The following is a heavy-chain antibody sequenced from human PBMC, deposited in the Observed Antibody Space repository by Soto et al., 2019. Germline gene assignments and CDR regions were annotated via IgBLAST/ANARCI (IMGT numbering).Heavy chain of an antibody. J-gene: IGHJ4*02. CDR2: INPNSGGT. V-gene: IGHV1-2*04. D-gene: IGHD2-15*01. Sequence: ASVKVSCKASGYTFTGYYMHWVRQAPGQGLEWMGWINPNSGGTNYAQKFQGWVTMTRDTSISTAYMELSRLRSDDTAVYYCARGYCSGGSCYLDYWGQGTLVTVSS. CDR3: ARGYCSGGSCYLDY. CDR1: GYTFTGYY.